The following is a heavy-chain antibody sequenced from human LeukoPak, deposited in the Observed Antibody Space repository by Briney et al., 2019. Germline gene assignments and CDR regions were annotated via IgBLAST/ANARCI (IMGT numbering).Heavy chain of an antibody. CDR2: IDPSDSYT. Sequence: GESLKISCKGSGYSFTSYWISWVRQMSGKGLEWMGRIDPSDSYTNYSPSFQGHVTISADKSISTAYLQWSSLKASDTAMYYCARHGDPGTSYPGDYTDFDYWGQGTLVTVSS. J-gene: IGHJ4*02. CDR3: ARHGDPGTSYPGDYTDFDY. CDR1: GYSFTSYW. V-gene: IGHV5-10-1*01. D-gene: IGHD4-17*01.